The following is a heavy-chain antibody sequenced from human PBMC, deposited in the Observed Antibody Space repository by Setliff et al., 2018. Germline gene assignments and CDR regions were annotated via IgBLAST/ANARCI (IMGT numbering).Heavy chain of an antibody. D-gene: IGHD1-26*01. Sequence: SVKVSCKASGYIFTNHDINWVRQAPGQGLEWMGWMSPDSDRKASAQKFQGRVTTTRNNSISTFYMELSSLRSDDTAVYYCARGVGAVGDYWGQGTLVTVSS. CDR1: GYIFTNHD. CDR3: ARGVGAVGDY. V-gene: IGHV1-8*01. CDR2: MSPDSDRK. J-gene: IGHJ4*02.